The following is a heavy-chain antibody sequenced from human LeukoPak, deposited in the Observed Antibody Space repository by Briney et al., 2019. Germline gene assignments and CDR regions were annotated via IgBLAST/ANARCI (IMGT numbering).Heavy chain of an antibody. D-gene: IGHD2-2*02. CDR1: GYTFTSYG. CDR2: ISAYNGNT. Sequence: GASVKVSCKASGYTFTSYGISWVRQAPGQGLEWMGWISAYNGNTNYAQKLQGRVTMTTDTSTSTAYMELRSLRSDDTAVYYCARVPEFEPIVVVPAAILCDYWGQGTLVTVSS. J-gene: IGHJ4*02. CDR3: ARVPEFEPIVVVPAAILCDY. V-gene: IGHV1-18*01.